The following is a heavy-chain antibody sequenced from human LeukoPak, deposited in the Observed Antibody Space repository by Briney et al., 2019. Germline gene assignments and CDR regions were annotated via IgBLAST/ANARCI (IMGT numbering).Heavy chain of an antibody. Sequence: SVKVSCKASGYTFTGYGISWVRQAPGQGLEWMGGIIPIFGTANYAQKFQGRVTITADESTSTAYMELSSLRSEDTAVYYCARALLRYCSSTSCYWFDPWGQGTLVTVSS. CDR3: ARALLRYCSSTSCYWFDP. V-gene: IGHV1-69*13. CDR1: GYTFTGYG. CDR2: IIPIFGTA. D-gene: IGHD2-2*01. J-gene: IGHJ5*02.